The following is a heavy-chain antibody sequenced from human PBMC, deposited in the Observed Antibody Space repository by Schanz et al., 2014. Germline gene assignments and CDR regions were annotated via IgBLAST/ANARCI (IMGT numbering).Heavy chain of an antibody. CDR2: VFPNGIT. CDR1: GGSIRSGTYY. Sequence: QVQLQESGPGLVKPSQTLSLTCTVSGGSIRSGTYYWSWIRQPAGKALEWVGRVFPNGITNYNPSLKSRGANSRDTSKNQFSRTRTSLTAADTAVYYCARDTTWRLDLWGRGTLVTVSS. D-gene: IGHD1-1*01. J-gene: IGHJ2*01. CDR3: ARDTTWRLDL. V-gene: IGHV4-61*02.